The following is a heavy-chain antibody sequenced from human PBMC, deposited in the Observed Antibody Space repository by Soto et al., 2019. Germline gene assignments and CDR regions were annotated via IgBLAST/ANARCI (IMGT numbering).Heavy chain of an antibody. V-gene: IGHV1-3*01. CDR3: ARDFTGSYLALDY. CDR1: GYTFTSYG. J-gene: IGHJ4*02. CDR2: INAGNGNT. D-gene: IGHD1-26*01. Sequence: ASVKVSCKASGYTFTSYGMHWVRQAPGQRLEWMGWINAGNGNTKYSQKFQGRVTITRDTSASTAYMELSSLRSEDTAVYYCARDFTGSYLALDYWGPRTLVTVSS.